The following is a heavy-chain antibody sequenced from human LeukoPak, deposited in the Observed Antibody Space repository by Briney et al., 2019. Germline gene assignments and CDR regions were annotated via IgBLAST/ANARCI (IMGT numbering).Heavy chain of an antibody. Sequence: PGGSLRLSCTASGFTFGDYAMSWVRQAPGKGLEWVGFIRSKAYGGTTEYAASVKGRFTISRDDSKSIAYLQMNSLKTEDTAVYYCTRDKGGWDHPPYYFDYWGQGTLVTVSS. V-gene: IGHV3-49*04. CDR3: TRDKGGWDHPPYYFDY. D-gene: IGHD1-26*01. CDR2: IRSKAYGGTT. CDR1: GFTFGDYA. J-gene: IGHJ4*02.